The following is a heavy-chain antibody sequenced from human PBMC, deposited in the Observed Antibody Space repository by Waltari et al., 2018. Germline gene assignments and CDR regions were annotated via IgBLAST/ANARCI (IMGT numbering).Heavy chain of an antibody. CDR3: ARAGGGYFDWSLIAQYYFDY. V-gene: IGHV4-39*07. CDR2: IYYSGST. CDR1: GGSISSSSYY. J-gene: IGHJ4*02. Sequence: QLQLQESGPGLVKPSETLSLTCTVSGGSISSSSYYWGWIRQPPGKGLEWIGSIYYSGSTYYNPSLKSRVTISVDTSKNQFSLKLSSVTAADTAVYYCARAGGGYFDWSLIAQYYFDYWGQGTLVTVSS. D-gene: IGHD3-9*01.